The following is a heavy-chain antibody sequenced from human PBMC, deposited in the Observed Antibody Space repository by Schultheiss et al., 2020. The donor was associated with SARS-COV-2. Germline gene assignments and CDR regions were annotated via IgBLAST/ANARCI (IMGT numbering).Heavy chain of an antibody. CDR2: IYYSGST. J-gene: IGHJ5*02. Sequence: SETLSLTCAVYGGSFSGYYWSWIRQPPGKGLEWIGYIYYSGSTYYNPSLKSLVTISVDTSKNQFSLKLSSVTAADTAVYYCARRYSSGWYDNWFDPWGQGTLVTVSS. V-gene: IGHV4-34*01. CDR3: ARRYSSGWYDNWFDP. D-gene: IGHD6-19*01. CDR1: GGSFSGYY.